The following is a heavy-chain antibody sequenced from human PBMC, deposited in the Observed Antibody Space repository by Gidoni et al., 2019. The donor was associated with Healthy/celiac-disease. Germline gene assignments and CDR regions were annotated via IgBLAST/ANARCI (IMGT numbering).Heavy chain of an antibody. CDR1: GFTFRSYA. V-gene: IGHV3-30-3*01. D-gene: IGHD6-19*01. J-gene: IGHJ6*02. CDR2: ISYDGSNK. CDR3: ARDWGPAAVARNYYYYGMDV. Sequence: QVQLVESGGGVVQPGRSLRLSCAASGFTFRSYARHWVRQAPGKGLEWVAVISYDGSNKYYADSVKGRFTISRDNSKNTLYLQMNSLRAEDTAVYYCARDWGPAAVARNYYYYGMDVWGQGTTVTVSS.